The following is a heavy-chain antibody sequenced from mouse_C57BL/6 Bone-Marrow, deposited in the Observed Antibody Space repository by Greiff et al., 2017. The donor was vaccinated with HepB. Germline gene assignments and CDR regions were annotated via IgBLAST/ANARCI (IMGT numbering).Heavy chain of an antibody. V-gene: IGHV1-59*01. J-gene: IGHJ2*01. D-gene: IGHD1-1*01. CDR2: IDPSDSYT. CDR3: AREYSLFITTVVASDY. CDR1: GYTFTSYW. Sequence: QVQLQQSGAELVRPGTSVKLSCKASGYTFTSYWMHWVKQRPGQGLEWIGVIDPSDSYTNYNQKFKGKATLTVDTSSSTAYMQLSSLTSEDSAVYYCAREYSLFITTVVASDYWGQGTTLTVSS.